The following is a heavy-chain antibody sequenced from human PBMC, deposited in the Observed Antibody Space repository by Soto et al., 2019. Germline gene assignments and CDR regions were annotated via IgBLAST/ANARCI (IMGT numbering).Heavy chain of an antibody. J-gene: IGHJ6*02. Sequence: ASVKVSCKASCYTFTSYGISWVRQAPGQGLEWMGWISAYNGNTNYAQKLQGRVTMTTDTSTSTAYMELRSLRSDDTAVYYCARGGYCSSTSCYALDYYYYGMDVWGQGTTVTVSS. D-gene: IGHD2-2*01. CDR1: CYTFTSYG. CDR2: ISAYNGNT. V-gene: IGHV1-18*01. CDR3: ARGGYCSSTSCYALDYYYYGMDV.